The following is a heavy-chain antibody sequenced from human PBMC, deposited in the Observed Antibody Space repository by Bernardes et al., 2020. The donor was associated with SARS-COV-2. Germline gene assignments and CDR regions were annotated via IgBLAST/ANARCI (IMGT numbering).Heavy chain of an antibody. CDR3: ARDGTPRWGSTSCYSCDSGYWFAP. Sequence: TLSLTRAGVGGSLSDYYWSWIRQTPGQGLEWNGDINDSGSPDYNASPKSRATRSVDTSKKQVSLKLASVTAADSGVYYCARDGTPRWGSTSCYSCDSGYWFAPWGQGSLVTISS. J-gene: IGHJ5*02. D-gene: IGHD2-2*01. CDR1: GGSLSDYY. CDR2: INDSGSP. V-gene: IGHV4-34*01.